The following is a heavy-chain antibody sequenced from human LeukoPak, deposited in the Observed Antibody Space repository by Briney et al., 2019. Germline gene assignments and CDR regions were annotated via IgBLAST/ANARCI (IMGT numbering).Heavy chain of an antibody. J-gene: IGHJ3*02. CDR2: IIPILAIT. CDR1: GGTFSTYA. D-gene: IGHD2-2*01. V-gene: IGHV1-69*04. Sequence: ASVKVSCKASGGTFSTYAISWVRQAPGQGLEWMGRIIPILAITNYAQKFQGRVTITADKSTSTAYMELSGLRSEDTAVYYCARELVAASIPHKHGAFNIWGQGTMVTVSS. CDR3: ARELVAASIPHKHGAFNI.